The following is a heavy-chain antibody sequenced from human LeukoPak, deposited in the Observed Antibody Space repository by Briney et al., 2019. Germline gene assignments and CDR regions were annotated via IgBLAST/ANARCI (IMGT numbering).Heavy chain of an antibody. Sequence: GASVKVSYKASGYTFTGYYMHWVRQAPGQGLEWMGRINPNSGGTNYAQKFQGRVTMTRDTSISTAYMELSRLRSDDTAVYYCARGPTIMITFGGPPGGNRFGYWGQGTLVTVSS. V-gene: IGHV1-2*06. CDR3: ARGPTIMITFGGPPGGNRFGY. D-gene: IGHD3-16*01. CDR2: INPNSGGT. J-gene: IGHJ4*02. CDR1: GYTFTGYY.